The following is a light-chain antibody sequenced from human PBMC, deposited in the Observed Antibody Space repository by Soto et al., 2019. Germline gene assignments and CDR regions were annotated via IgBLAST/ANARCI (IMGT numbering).Light chain of an antibody. CDR1: SSDIGGYNS. CDR3: SSFTGGNNVV. J-gene: IGLJ1*01. Sequence: QSALTQSPSASGSPGQSVTISCTGTSSDIGGYNSVSWYQQHPGKAPKVMIYDVTKRPSGVPDRFSGSKSGNTASLTVSALQADDEADYYCSSFTGGNNVVFGTGTKVTVL. V-gene: IGLV2-8*01. CDR2: DVT.